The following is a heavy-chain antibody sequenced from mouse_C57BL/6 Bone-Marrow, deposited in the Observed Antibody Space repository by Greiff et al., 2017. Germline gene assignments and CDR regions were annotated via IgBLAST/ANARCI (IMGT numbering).Heavy chain of an antibody. V-gene: IGHV1-62-2*01. Sequence: QVQLQQSGAELVKPGASVKLSCKASGYTFTEYTIHWVKQRSGQGLEWIGWFYPGSGSIKYNEKFKDKATLTADKSSSTVYMELSRLTSEDSAVYFCARHEEEVLYYYGSSPYWYFDVWGTGTTVTVSS. CDR3: ARHEEEVLYYYGSSPYWYFDV. CDR1: GYTFTEYT. CDR2: FYPGSGSI. D-gene: IGHD1-1*01. J-gene: IGHJ1*03.